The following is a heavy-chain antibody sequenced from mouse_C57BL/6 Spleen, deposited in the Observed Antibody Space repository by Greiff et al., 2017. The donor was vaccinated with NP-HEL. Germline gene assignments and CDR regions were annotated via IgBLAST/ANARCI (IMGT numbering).Heavy chain of an antibody. D-gene: IGHD3-2*02. Sequence: QVQLKESGAELVKPGASVKISCKASGYAFSSYWMNWVKQRPGKGLEWIGQIYPGDGDTNYNGKFKGKATLTADKSSSTAYMQLSSLTSEDSAVYFCASPRQLRLHYYAMDYWGQGTSVTVSS. CDR3: ASPRQLRLHYYAMDY. CDR2: IYPGDGDT. J-gene: IGHJ4*01. CDR1: GYAFSSYW. V-gene: IGHV1-80*01.